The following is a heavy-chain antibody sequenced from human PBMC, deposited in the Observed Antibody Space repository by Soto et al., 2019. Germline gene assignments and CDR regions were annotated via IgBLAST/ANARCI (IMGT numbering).Heavy chain of an antibody. CDR2: INSDGSST. CDR3: ARAYSSGYDY. D-gene: IGHD6-19*01. Sequence: EVQLVESGGGLVQPGGSLRLSCAASGFTFSSYWMHWVRQAPGKGLVWVSRINSDGSSTTYADSVKGRFTISRDNAKNTLYLQMNSRPAEDTAVSYCARAYSSGYDYWGQGTLVTVSS. CDR1: GFTFSSYW. V-gene: IGHV3-74*01. J-gene: IGHJ4*02.